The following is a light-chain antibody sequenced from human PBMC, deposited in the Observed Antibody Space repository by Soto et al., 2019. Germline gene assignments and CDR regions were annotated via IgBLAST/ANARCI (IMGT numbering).Light chain of an antibody. CDR2: EVS. CDR3: SSFAGNNNLV. CDR1: SSDVGGYNY. J-gene: IGLJ2*01. V-gene: IGLV2-8*01. Sequence: QSALTQPPSASGSPGQSVTISCTGTSSDVGGYNYVSWYQQHPGKAPKLMISEVSKRPSGVPGRFSGSTSGNTASLTVSGLQAEDEADYYCSSFAGNNNLVFGGGTKLTVL.